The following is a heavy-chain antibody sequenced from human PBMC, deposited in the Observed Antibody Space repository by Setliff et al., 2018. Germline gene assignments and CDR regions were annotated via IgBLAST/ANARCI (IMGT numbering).Heavy chain of an antibody. Sequence: SETLSLTCAVYGDSFSDYYWSWIRQPPGKGLEWIEEINHRGSTNYNPSLKSRVTISVDTSKNQFSLKLISVTAADTAVYYCARANKKLDYYYYYYMDVWGKGTTVTVSS. D-gene: IGHD1-1*01. J-gene: IGHJ6*03. V-gene: IGHV4-34*01. CDR3: ARANKKLDYYYYYYMDV. CDR2: INHRGST. CDR1: GDSFSDYY.